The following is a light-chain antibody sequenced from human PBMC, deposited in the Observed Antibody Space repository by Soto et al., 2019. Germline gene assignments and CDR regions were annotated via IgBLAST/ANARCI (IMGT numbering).Light chain of an antibody. Sequence: QSALTQPRSVSGSLGQSVTISCTGTSGDVGGYDYVSWYQQHPGKAPKLMIHDVNKRPSGVPDRFSGSKSGNTASLTISGLQGEDEADYYCCSYAGTYTYVFGTGTKLTVL. CDR1: SGDVGGYDY. CDR3: CSYAGTYTYV. V-gene: IGLV2-11*01. J-gene: IGLJ1*01. CDR2: DVN.